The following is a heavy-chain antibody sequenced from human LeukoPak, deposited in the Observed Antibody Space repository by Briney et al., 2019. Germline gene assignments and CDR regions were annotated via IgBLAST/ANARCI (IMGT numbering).Heavy chain of an antibody. CDR2: IKQDGSEK. V-gene: IGHV3-7*01. D-gene: IGHD3-22*01. CDR1: GFTFSSYW. J-gene: IGHJ5*02. Sequence: GGSLRLSCAASGFTFSSYWMSWVRQAPGKGLEWVANIKQDGSEKYYVDSVKGRFTISRDNAKNPLYLQMNSLRAEDTAVYYCARDLGYYDSSGYYYVGVPPTSPWGQGTLVTVSS. CDR3: ARDLGYYDSSGYYYVGVPPTSP.